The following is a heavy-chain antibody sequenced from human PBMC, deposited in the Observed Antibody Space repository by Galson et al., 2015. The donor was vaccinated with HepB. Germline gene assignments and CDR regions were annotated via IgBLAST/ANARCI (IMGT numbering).Heavy chain of an antibody. V-gene: IGHV3-43D*03. J-gene: IGHJ4*02. CDR3: AKDMGSQPDY. CDR1: GFTFDDYA. D-gene: IGHD1-14*01. CDR2: ISWDGGST. Sequence: SLRLSCAASGFTFDDYAMHWVRQAPGKGLEWVSLISWDGGSTYYADSVKGRFTISRDNSKNSLYLQMNSLRAEDTALYYCAKDMGSQPDYWGQGTLVTVSS.